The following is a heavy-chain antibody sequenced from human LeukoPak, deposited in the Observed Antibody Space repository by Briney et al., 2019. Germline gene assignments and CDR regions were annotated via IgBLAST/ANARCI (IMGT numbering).Heavy chain of an antibody. CDR1: GGSITSSSYY. J-gene: IGHJ4*02. Sequence: AQTLSLTCTVSGGSITSSSYYWGWIRQPPGKGLEWIGSIYYSGSTYYNPSLKSRVTISVDTSKNQFSLKLSSVTAADTAVYYCARIGIALQNFDYWGQGTLVTVSS. V-gene: IGHV4-39*01. CDR3: ARIGIALQNFDY. CDR2: IYYSGST. D-gene: IGHD6-13*01.